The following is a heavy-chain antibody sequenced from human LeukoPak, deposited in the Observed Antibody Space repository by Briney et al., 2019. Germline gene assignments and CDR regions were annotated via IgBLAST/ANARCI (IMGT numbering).Heavy chain of an antibody. Sequence: ASVKVSCKASGYTFTSYGISWVRQAPGQGLEWMGWISAYNGNTNYAQKLQGRVTMTTDTSTSTAYMELRSLRPDDTAVYYCASTYYDFWSGWSDAFDIWGQGTMVTVSS. CDR2: ISAYNGNT. D-gene: IGHD3-3*01. CDR1: GYTFTSYG. CDR3: ASTYYDFWSGWSDAFDI. V-gene: IGHV1-18*01. J-gene: IGHJ3*02.